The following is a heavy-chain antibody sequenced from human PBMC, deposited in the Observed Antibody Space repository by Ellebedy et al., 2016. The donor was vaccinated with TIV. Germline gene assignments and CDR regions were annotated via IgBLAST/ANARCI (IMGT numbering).Heavy chain of an antibody. J-gene: IGHJ4*02. V-gene: IGHV5-51*01. Sequence: GESLKISXNSSGYGFTSYGIVWVRQRPGKGLEWMGIFYPSDYTTRYSPSFQGQVTISADKSINTAYLQWSSLKASDSAMYFCARHSGRYSADYWGQGTQVTVSS. CDR2: FYPSDYTT. CDR1: GYGFTSYG. CDR3: ARHSGRYSADY. D-gene: IGHD1-26*01.